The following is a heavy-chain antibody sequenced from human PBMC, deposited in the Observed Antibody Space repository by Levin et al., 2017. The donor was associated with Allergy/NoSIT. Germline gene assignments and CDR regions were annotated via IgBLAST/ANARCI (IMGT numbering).Heavy chain of an antibody. V-gene: IGHV3-33*01. D-gene: IGHD2-2*01. CDR2: IWYDGSNK. CDR1: GFTFSSYG. Sequence: GESLKISCAASGFTFSSYGMHWVRQAPGKGLEWVAVIWYDGSNKYYADSVKGRFTISRDNSKNTLYLQMNSLRAEDTAVYYCARDREYCSSTSCSYGMDVWGQGTTVTVSS. CDR3: ARDREYCSSTSCSYGMDV. J-gene: IGHJ6*02.